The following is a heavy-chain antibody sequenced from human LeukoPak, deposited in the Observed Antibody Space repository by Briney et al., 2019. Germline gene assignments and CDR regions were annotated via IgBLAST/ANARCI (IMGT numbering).Heavy chain of an antibody. CDR2: IYLGDSDT. V-gene: IGHV5-51*01. D-gene: IGHD3-16*02. CDR1: GYSFTSYW. CDR3: ARGRYYDYVWGSYRPYYFDY. Sequence: GESLKISCKGSGYSFTSYWIGWVREMPGKGLEWMGIIYLGDSDTRYSPSFQGQVTISADKSISTAYLQWSSLKASDTAMYYCARGRYYDYVWGSYRPYYFDYWGQGTLVTVSS. J-gene: IGHJ4*02.